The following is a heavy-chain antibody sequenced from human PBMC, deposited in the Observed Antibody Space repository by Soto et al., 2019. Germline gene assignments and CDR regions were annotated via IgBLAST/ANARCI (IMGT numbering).Heavy chain of an antibody. J-gene: IGHJ3*02. D-gene: IGHD6-13*01. CDR2: IYYDGAT. Sequence: WTWIRQSPGKRLEWIGYIYYDGATSYSPSLKSRVTISMDTSKNQFSLKLTSVTAADTALYYCARVLPGVAAAFDAFDIWGQGTVVTVSP. CDR3: ARVLPGVAAAFDAFDI. V-gene: IGHV4-59*01.